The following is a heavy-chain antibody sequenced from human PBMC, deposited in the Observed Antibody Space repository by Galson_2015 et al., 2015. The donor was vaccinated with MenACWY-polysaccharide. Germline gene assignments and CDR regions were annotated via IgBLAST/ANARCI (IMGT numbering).Heavy chain of an antibody. Sequence: SLRLSCAASGSRFSNSGMHWVRQAPGKGLEWVAVIQYDGSKIVYADSVKGRFTISRDNSKNTLFLEMNSLGAEDTAVYYCAREGSRIGFHDFDTWGQGTTVTVPS. CDR1: GSRFSNSG. J-gene: IGHJ3*02. CDR3: AREGSRIGFHDFDT. D-gene: IGHD6-13*01. CDR2: IQYDGSKI. V-gene: IGHV3-33*01.